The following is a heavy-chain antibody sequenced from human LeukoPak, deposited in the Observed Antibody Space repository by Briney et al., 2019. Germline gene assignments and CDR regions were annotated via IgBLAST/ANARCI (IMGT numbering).Heavy chain of an antibody. Sequence: GASVKVSCKASGYTFTGYYMHWVRQAPGQGLEWMGRINPNSGGTNYAQKFQGRVTMTTDTSTSTAYMELRSLRSDDTAVYYCARNRKISGSYKSAFDIWSQGTMVTVSS. V-gene: IGHV1-2*06. CDR3: ARNRKISGSYKSAFDI. CDR2: INPNSGGT. D-gene: IGHD1-26*01. J-gene: IGHJ3*02. CDR1: GYTFTGYY.